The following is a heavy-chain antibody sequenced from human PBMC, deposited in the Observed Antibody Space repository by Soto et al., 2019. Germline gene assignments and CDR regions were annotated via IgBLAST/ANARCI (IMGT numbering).Heavy chain of an antibody. D-gene: IGHD1-26*01. CDR3: ARGVGAYGRNWFDP. CDR1: GGTFSSYT. J-gene: IGHJ5*02. CDR2: IIPILGIA. V-gene: IGHV1-69*02. Sequence: QVQLVQSGAEVKKPGSSVKVSCKASGGTFSSYTISWVRQAPGQGLEWMGRIIPILGIANYAQKFQGRVTITEDKSTSTAYMELSSLRSEDTAVYYCARGVGAYGRNWFDPWGQGTLVTVSS.